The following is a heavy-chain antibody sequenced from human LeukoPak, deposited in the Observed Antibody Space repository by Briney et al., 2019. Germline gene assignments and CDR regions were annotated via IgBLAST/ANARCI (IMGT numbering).Heavy chain of an antibody. V-gene: IGHV3-9*01. CDR3: ATTSGSYSDY. CDR2: ISWNSGSI. J-gene: IGHJ4*02. D-gene: IGHD1-26*01. CDR1: GFTFDDYA. Sequence: GGSLRLSCAASGFTFDDYAMHWVRQAPGKGLEWVSGISWNSGSIGYADSVKGRFTISRDNAKNSLYLQMNSLRAEDTALYYCATTSGSYSDYWGQGTLVTVSS.